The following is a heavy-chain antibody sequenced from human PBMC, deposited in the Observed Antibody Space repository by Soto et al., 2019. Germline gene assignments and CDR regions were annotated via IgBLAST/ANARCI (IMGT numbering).Heavy chain of an antibody. J-gene: IGHJ5*02. CDR1: GGSISSSSYY. V-gene: IGHV4-39*01. Sequence: SETLSLTCTVSGGSISSSSYYWGWIRQPPGKGLEWIGSIYYSGGTYYKPSLKSRVTISVDTSKNQFSLKLSSVTAADTAVYYCARQPSEGRYFDWLGPWFDPWGQGTLVTVSS. CDR3: ARQPSEGRYFDWLGPWFDP. CDR2: IYYSGGT. D-gene: IGHD3-9*01.